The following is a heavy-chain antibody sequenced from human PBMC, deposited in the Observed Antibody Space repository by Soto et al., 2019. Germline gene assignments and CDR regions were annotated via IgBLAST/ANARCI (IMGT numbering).Heavy chain of an antibody. CDR1: GFTFSSYS. D-gene: IGHD2-2*01. CDR2: ISSSSSYI. CDR3: ARFPHCSSTSCYSGYYFDY. Sequence: GGSLRLSCAASGFTFSSYSMNWVRQAPGKGLEWVSSISSSSSYIYYADSVKGRFTISRDNAKNSLYLQMNSLRAEDTAVYYCARFPHCSSTSCYSGYYFDYWGQGTLVTVSS. V-gene: IGHV3-21*01. J-gene: IGHJ4*02.